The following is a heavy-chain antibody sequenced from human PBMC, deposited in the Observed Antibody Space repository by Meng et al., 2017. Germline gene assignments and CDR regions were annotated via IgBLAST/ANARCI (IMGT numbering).Heavy chain of an antibody. D-gene: IGHD3-22*01. V-gene: IGHV1-2*06. CDR2: INPNSGGT. J-gene: IGHJ4*02. Sequence: QGPPLQHAVWVKKPVAPVKVSCQASGTPFPGYYMHGVRQAPGQGLEWMGRINPNSGGTDYAQKFLGRVTLTRDTSISTVYMELSSLKSDDTAVYFCARSFYDTTGHQPLDHWGQGTLVTVSS. CDR1: GTPFPGYY. CDR3: ARSFYDTTGHQPLDH.